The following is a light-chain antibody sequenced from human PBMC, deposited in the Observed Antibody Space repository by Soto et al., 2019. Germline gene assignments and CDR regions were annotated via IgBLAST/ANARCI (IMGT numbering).Light chain of an antibody. CDR1: QSVSRSH. CDR3: QQYASSPWT. Sequence: IVLTQSPGTLSLSPLERGTLSFMASQSVSRSHLAWFQQKPGQAPRLLIYGASNRATGIPDRVSGSGSGTDFTLTINRLEPEDFAVYYCQQYASSPWTFGQGTKVDIK. J-gene: IGKJ1*01. V-gene: IGKV3-20*01. CDR2: GAS.